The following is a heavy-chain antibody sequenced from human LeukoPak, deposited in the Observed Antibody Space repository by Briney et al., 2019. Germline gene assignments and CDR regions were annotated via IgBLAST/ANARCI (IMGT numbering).Heavy chain of an antibody. CDR1: GGTFSSYA. V-gene: IGHV1-24*01. Sequence: ASVNVSCKASGGTFSSYAISWVRQAPGKGLEWMGGFDPEDGETIYAQKFQGRVTMTEDTSTDTAYMELSSLRSEDTAVYYCATGRIAARLYPDYWGQGTLVTVSS. D-gene: IGHD6-6*01. J-gene: IGHJ4*02. CDR3: ATGRIAARLYPDY. CDR2: FDPEDGET.